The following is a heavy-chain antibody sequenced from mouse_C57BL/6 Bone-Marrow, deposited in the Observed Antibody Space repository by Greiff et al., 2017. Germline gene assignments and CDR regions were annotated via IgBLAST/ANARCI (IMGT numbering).Heavy chain of an antibody. J-gene: IGHJ2*01. D-gene: IGHD2-4*01. CDR2: IDPSDSYT. Sequence: QVQLQQPGAELVMPGASVKLSCKASGYTFTSYWMHWVKQRPGQGLEWIGEIDPSDSYTNYNQKFKGKSTLTVDKSSSTAYMQLSSLTSGDSAVXYCARGDDYDGTGFDYWGQGTTLTVSS. CDR1: GYTFTSYW. CDR3: ARGDDYDGTGFDY. V-gene: IGHV1-69*01.